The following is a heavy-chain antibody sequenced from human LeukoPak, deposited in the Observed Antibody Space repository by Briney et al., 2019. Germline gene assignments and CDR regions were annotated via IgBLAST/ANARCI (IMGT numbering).Heavy chain of an antibody. Sequence: SETLSLTCTVSGGSNSSSSCYWGWIRQPPGKGLEWIGSIYYSGSTYYNPSLKSRLTISVDTSKNQFSLKLSSVTVADTAVYYCATSRQLLDNWFDPWGQGTLVTVSS. CDR3: ATSRQLLDNWFDP. CDR1: GGSNSSSSCY. J-gene: IGHJ5*02. D-gene: IGHD2-2*01. CDR2: IYYSGST. V-gene: IGHV4-39*01.